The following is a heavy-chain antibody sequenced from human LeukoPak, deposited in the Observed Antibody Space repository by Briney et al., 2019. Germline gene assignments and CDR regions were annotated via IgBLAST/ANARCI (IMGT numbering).Heavy chain of an antibody. CDR3: ARRDVSSTYYYYYMDV. D-gene: IGHD2-2*01. V-gene: IGHV3-7*01. CDR2: IKQDGSEK. J-gene: IGHJ6*03. Sequence: GGSLRLSCAASGFTFSSYWMSWVRQAPGKGLEWVANIKQDGSEKYYVDSVKGRFTISRDNAKNSLYLQMNSLRAEGTAVYYCARRDVSSTYYYYYMDVWGKGTTVTVSS. CDR1: GFTFSSYW.